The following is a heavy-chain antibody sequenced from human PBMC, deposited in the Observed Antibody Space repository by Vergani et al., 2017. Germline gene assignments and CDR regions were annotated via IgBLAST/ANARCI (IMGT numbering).Heavy chain of an antibody. CDR3: ARAGVVGYCSGGSCYSDAFDI. Sequence: VQLVESGGGVVQPGRSLRLSCAASGFTFSSYGMHWVRQAPGKGLEWVAVIWYDGSNKYYADSVKGRFTISRDNSKNTLYLQMNSLRAEDTAVYYCARAGVVGYCSGGSCYSDAFDIWGQGTMVTVSS. V-gene: IGHV3-33*01. D-gene: IGHD2-15*01. J-gene: IGHJ3*02. CDR1: GFTFSSYG. CDR2: IWYDGSNK.